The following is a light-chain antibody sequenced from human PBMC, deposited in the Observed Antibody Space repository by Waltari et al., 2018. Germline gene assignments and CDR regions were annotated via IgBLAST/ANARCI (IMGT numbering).Light chain of an antibody. CDR3: QRYETYPYS. Sequence: DIQMTQSPSSLSASVGDRVTITCRASQDINMYLGWFQQKPGKAPRSLIYDASTLQSGVPSRFSGSGSGTEFTLTISSLQPEDFATYYCQRYETYPYSFGQGTTLEIK. V-gene: IGKV1-16*01. CDR1: QDINMY. J-gene: IGKJ2*03. CDR2: DAS.